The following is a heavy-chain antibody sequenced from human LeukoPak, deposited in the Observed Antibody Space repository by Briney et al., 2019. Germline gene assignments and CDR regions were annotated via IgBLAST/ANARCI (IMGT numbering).Heavy chain of an antibody. Sequence: ASVKVSCKASGYTFTSYGISWVRQAPGQGLEWMGWISAYNGNTNYAQKLQGRVTMTTDTSTSTAYMELRSPRSDDTAVYYCAKDQGRGYTYGLYYFDYWGQGTLVTVSS. CDR2: ISAYNGNT. V-gene: IGHV1-18*01. CDR3: AKDQGRGYTYGLYYFDY. CDR1: GYTFTSYG. J-gene: IGHJ4*02. D-gene: IGHD5-18*01.